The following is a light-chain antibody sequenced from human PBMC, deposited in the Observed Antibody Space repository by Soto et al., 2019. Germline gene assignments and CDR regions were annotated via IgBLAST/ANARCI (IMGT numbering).Light chain of an antibody. Sequence: EIVLTQSPGTLSLSPGERATLSCRASQSVSNNYLAWYQQKPGQAPNLLIYGPSNRATVIPDRFSGSGYGTDFTLTISRLEAEDFAVYYCKQYGSSGTFGQGTKVEIK. CDR2: GPS. CDR1: QSVSNNY. V-gene: IGKV3-20*01. CDR3: KQYGSSGT. J-gene: IGKJ1*01.